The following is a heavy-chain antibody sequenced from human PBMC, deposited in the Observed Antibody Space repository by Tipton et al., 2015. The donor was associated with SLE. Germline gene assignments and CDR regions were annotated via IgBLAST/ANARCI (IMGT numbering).Heavy chain of an antibody. CDR1: GYSFTTYW. Sequence: VQLVQSGAEVKKPGESLKISCKASGYSFTTYWIGWVRQRPGKGLEWMGIVSPGDSDFRYNPSFQGQVTISADKSISTAYLQWSSLKASDTAMYYCARQGAVVQPFDYWGQGTLVTVSS. CDR2: VSPGDSDF. V-gene: IGHV5-51*01. CDR3: ARQGAVVQPFDY. D-gene: IGHD6-19*01. J-gene: IGHJ4*02.